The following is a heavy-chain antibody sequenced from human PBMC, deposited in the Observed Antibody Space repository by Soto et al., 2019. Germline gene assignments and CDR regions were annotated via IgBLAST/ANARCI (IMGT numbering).Heavy chain of an antibody. D-gene: IGHD3-3*01. V-gene: IGHV3-23*01. J-gene: IGHJ4*02. Sequence: PGGSLRLSCEASGFTFSNYAMGWVRQAPGKGLEWVSTISGSGSSTYYTDSVKDRFTISRDNSKNTLYLQMNTLRGEDTAIYYCAKDVRSGTSCGNFDSWGQG. CDR3: AKDVRSGTSCGNFDS. CDR1: GFTFSNYA. CDR2: ISGSGSST.